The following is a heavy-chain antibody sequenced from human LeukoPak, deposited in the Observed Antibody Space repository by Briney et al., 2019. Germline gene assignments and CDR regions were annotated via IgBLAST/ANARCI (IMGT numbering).Heavy chain of an antibody. D-gene: IGHD2-2*01. J-gene: IGHJ4*02. Sequence: ASVKVSCKASGYTFTSYGISWVRQAPGQGLEWMGWISAYNGNTNYAQKLQGRVTMTTDTSTSTAYMELRSLRSDDTAVYYCARGRYCSRTSCPRGFDYWGQGTLVTVSS. CDR2: ISAYNGNT. CDR1: GYTFTSYG. CDR3: ARGRYCSRTSCPRGFDY. V-gene: IGHV1-18*01.